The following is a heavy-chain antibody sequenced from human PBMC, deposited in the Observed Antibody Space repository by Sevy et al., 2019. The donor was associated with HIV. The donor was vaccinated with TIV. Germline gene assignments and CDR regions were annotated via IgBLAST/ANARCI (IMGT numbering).Heavy chain of an antibody. CDR1: GFTFSTYW. J-gene: IGHJ4*02. D-gene: IGHD3-9*01. CDR2: INQDGSQK. Sequence: GESLKISCGASGFTFSTYWMSWVRQAPGKGLEWVANINQDGSQKYYVDSVKGRFTISKDNAKNSLYRQMSSLRAEDTAVYYCAREFDGGPDYWGQGTLVTVSS. V-gene: IGHV3-7*01. CDR3: AREFDGGPDY.